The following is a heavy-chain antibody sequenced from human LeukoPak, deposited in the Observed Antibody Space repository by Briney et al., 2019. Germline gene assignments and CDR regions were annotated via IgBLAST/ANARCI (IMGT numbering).Heavy chain of an antibody. CDR3: STPKTTVTTPFYY. Sequence: GGSLRLSCAASGFTFSNYAVSWVRQAPRKGLEWVSTVGGRSSGTYYADSVKGRFTISRDNSENTFYLQMNSLRVEDTAVYYLSTPKTTVTTPFYYRGQGTLGTGSS. V-gene: IGHV3-23*01. CDR2: VGGRSSGT. D-gene: IGHD4-17*01. CDR1: GFTFSNYA. J-gene: IGHJ4*01.